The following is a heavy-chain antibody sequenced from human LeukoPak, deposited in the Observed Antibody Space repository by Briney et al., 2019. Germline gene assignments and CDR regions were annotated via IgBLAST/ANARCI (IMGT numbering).Heavy chain of an antibody. Sequence: GESLKIFCKGSGYSFTSYWIGWVRQMPGKGLEWMGIIYPGDSDTRYSPPFQGQVTISADKSITTAYLQWSSLKASDTAMNYCARRRYGDSDCDAFDIWGQGAMVTVSS. CDR3: ARRRYGDSDCDAFDI. CDR1: GYSFTSYW. J-gene: IGHJ3*02. CDR2: IYPGDSDT. V-gene: IGHV5-51*01. D-gene: IGHD4-17*01.